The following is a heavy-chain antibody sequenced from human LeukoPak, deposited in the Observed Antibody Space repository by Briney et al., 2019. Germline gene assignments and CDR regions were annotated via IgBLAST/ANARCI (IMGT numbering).Heavy chain of an antibody. D-gene: IGHD2-2*01. Sequence: ASVKVSCKASGYTFTSYGISWVRQAPGQGLEWMGWISAYNGNTNYAQKLQGRVTMTTDTSTSTAYMELSSLRSEDTAVYYCARGHIVVVPAAIKGAIDRATLGDWGQGTLVTVSS. V-gene: IGHV1-18*01. J-gene: IGHJ4*02. CDR3: ARGHIVVVPAAIKGAIDRATLGD. CDR2: ISAYNGNT. CDR1: GYTFTSYG.